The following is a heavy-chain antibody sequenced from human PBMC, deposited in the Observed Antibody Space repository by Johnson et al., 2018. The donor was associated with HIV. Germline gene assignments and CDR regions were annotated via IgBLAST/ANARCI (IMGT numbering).Heavy chain of an antibody. D-gene: IGHD3-22*01. J-gene: IGHJ3*02. CDR2: ISYDGSDK. V-gene: IGHV3-30*19. Sequence: VQLVESGGGLVQPGGSLRLSCAASGFTFRDYGMHWVRQAPGKGLEWVAVISYDGSDKYYADSVKGRFTISRDSSKNTLYLQMNSLRAEDTAVYYCARDKPIVVVMKSDAFDIWGQGTMVT. CDR3: ARDKPIVVVMKSDAFDI. CDR1: GFTFRDYG.